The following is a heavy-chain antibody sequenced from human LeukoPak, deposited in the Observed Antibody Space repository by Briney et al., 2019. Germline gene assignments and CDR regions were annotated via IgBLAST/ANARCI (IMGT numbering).Heavy chain of an antibody. D-gene: IGHD3-22*01. CDR2: IYPGDSDT. Sequence: GESLKISCKGSGYSFTSYWIGWVRQMPGKGLEWMGIIYPGDSDTRHSPSFQGQVTISADKSISTAYLQWSSLKASDTAMYYCARHGYYDSSGYYDYYYYYGMDVWGQGTTVTVSS. V-gene: IGHV5-51*01. J-gene: IGHJ6*02. CDR1: GYSFTSYW. CDR3: ARHGYYDSSGYYDYYYYYGMDV.